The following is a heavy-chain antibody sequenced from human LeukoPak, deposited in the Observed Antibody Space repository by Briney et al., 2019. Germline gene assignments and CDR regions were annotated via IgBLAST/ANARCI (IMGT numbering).Heavy chain of an antibody. CDR2: SNSDGSST. CDR1: GFTFSSYW. J-gene: IGHJ4*02. D-gene: IGHD4-17*01. V-gene: IGHV3-74*01. CDR3: ARGGDYPFDY. Sequence: PGGSLRLSCAASGFTFSSYWMHWVRQAQGKGLVWVSRSNSDGSSTNYADSVKGRFTISRDNAKNTLYLQMNSLRAEDTAVYYCARGGDYPFDYWGQGTLVTVSS.